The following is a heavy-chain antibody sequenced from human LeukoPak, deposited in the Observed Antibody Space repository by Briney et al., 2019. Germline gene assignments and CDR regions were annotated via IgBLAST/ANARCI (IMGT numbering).Heavy chain of an antibody. Sequence: PGGSLRLSCTASGFTFGDYAMSWFRQAPGKGLEWVGFIRGKAYGGTTEYAASVKGRFTISRDDSKSIAYLQMNSLKTEDTAVYYCTRDDIWFGETQRTYYFDYWGQGTLVTASS. CDR3: TRDDIWFGETQRTYYFDY. CDR2: IRGKAYGGTT. J-gene: IGHJ4*02. CDR1: GFTFGDYA. V-gene: IGHV3-49*03. D-gene: IGHD3-10*01.